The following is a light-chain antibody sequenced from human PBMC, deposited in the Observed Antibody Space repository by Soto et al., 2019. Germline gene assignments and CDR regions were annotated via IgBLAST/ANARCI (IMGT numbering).Light chain of an antibody. CDR2: GAS. J-gene: IGKJ2*01. Sequence: EVVLTQSPATLSLSPGDRATLSCRASQSVSRNFAWYQQKPGQAPRLLIYGASTRATGVPARFSGSGSATEFTLSISSLQSEDVAVYYCQQYGDWPPETFGQGTKLEI. CDR3: QQYGDWPPET. CDR1: QSVSRN. V-gene: IGKV3-15*01.